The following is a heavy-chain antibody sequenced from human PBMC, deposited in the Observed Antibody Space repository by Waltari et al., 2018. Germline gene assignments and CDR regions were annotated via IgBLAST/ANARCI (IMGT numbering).Heavy chain of an antibody. D-gene: IGHD4-4*01. Sequence: QVQLQESGPGLVKPSETLSLTCAVSGYSISSGYYWGWIRQPPGKGLEWIGSIYHSGSTSYNPSLKSRVTISVDTSKNQFSLKLSSVTAADTAVYYCARHLQAVTPSYGMDVWGQGTTVTVSS. V-gene: IGHV4-38-2*01. CDR2: IYHSGST. J-gene: IGHJ6*02. CDR3: ARHLQAVTPSYGMDV. CDR1: GYSISSGYY.